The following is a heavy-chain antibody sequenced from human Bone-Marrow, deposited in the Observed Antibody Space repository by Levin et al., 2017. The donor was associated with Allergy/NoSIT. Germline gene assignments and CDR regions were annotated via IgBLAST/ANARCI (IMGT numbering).Heavy chain of an antibody. CDR2: IDWNEDR. D-gene: IGHD2-21*02. V-gene: IGHV2-5*01. CDR1: GFSLDTDKMG. Sequence: SGPTLVKPTQTLTLTCTFSGFSLDTDKMGVAWIRQPPGKALEWLALIDWNEDRRYNPSLKTRLTITKDTSKDQVILTMTNMDPVDTATYFCAHSRIVVRTANYYFTYWGQGTLVTVSS. CDR3: AHSRIVVRTANYYFTY. J-gene: IGHJ4*02.